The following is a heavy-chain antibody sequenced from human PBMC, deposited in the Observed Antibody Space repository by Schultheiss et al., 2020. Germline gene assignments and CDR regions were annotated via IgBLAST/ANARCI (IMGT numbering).Heavy chain of an antibody. D-gene: IGHD3-16*01. CDR3: ARDGAAPVDY. V-gene: IGHV4-61*02. CDR2: IYTSGST. J-gene: IGHJ4*02. Sequence: SETLSLTCTVSGGSISSGSYYWSWIRQPAGKGLEWIGRIYTSGSTNYNPSLKSRVTISVDTSKNQFSLKLSSVTAADTAVYYCARDGAAPVDYWGQGTLVTVSS. CDR1: GGSISSGSYY.